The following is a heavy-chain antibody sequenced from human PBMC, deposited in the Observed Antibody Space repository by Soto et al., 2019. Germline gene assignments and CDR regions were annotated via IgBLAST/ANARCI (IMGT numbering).Heavy chain of an antibody. CDR3: VRGGDINGYGSDY. Sequence: GGSLRLSCAASGFTFRSYWMHWVRQFPGKGLLWVSCISTDGSRSNYADSVRGRFTISRDNAKNTLYLQMNSLRAEDTAVYYCVRGGDINGYGSDYWGQGTLVTVSS. CDR1: GFTFRSYW. D-gene: IGHD5-18*01. CDR2: ISTDGSRS. J-gene: IGHJ4*02. V-gene: IGHV3-74*01.